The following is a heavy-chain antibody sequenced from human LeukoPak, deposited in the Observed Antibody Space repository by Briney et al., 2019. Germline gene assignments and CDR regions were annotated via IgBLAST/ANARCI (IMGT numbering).Heavy chain of an antibody. CDR2: MNPNSGNT. J-gene: IGHJ6*02. D-gene: IGHD1-20*01. V-gene: IGHV1-8*01. CDR1: VYTFTRYD. CDR3: ARGLGMTRRDGMDV. Sequence: ASVKVSCKASVYTFTRYDINWVRQATGQGLEWMGWMNPNSGNTGYAQKLQGRVTITRNTSISTVYMELSSLRSEDTAVYYCARGLGMTRRDGMDVWGQGTTVTVSS.